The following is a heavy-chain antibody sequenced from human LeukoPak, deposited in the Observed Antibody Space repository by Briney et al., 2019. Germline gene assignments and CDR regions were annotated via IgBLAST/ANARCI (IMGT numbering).Heavy chain of an antibody. CDR3: AKDIQLST. D-gene: IGHD5-24*01. CDR1: GFTFSSAA. Sequence: AGGSLRLSCAASGFTFSSAAMTWVPKAPGKGLEWVSLIGSSGGSTYYADSVKGRFTISRDNSKNTLSLQMNSLRVEDTAIYYCAKDIQLSTWGLGTMVTVSS. V-gene: IGHV3-23*01. J-gene: IGHJ3*01. CDR2: IGSSGGST.